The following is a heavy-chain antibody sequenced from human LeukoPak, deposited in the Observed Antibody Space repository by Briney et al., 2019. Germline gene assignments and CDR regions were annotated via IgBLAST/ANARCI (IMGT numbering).Heavy chain of an antibody. Sequence: PSETLSLTCAVYGGSFSGYYWSWIRQPPGKGLEWIGEINHSGSTNYNPSLKSRVTISVDTSKNQFSLKLSSVTAADTAVYYCAFAAAGTRGVYWGQGTLVTVSS. J-gene: IGHJ4*02. D-gene: IGHD6-13*01. V-gene: IGHV4-34*09. CDR1: GGSFSGYY. CDR3: AFAAAGTRGVY. CDR2: INHSGST.